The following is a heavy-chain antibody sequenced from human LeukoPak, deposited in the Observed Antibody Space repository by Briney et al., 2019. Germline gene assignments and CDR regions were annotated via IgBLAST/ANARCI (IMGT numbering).Heavy chain of an antibody. Sequence: ASVKVSCKASGYTFTSYGISWVRQAPGQGLEWMGWISAYNGNTNYAQKLQGRVTMTTDTSTSTAYMELRSLRSDDTAVYYCARPPSGYSYGLGFDYWGQGTLVTVSS. CDR3: ARPPSGYSYGLGFDY. CDR2: ISAYNGNT. V-gene: IGHV1-18*01. CDR1: GYTFTSYG. J-gene: IGHJ4*02. D-gene: IGHD5-18*01.